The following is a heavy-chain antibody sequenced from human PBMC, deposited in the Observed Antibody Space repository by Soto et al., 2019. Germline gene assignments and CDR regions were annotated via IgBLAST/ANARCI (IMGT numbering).Heavy chain of an antibody. J-gene: IGHJ4*02. D-gene: IGHD6-6*01. CDR3: VRSSAARPLTIDY. V-gene: IGHV2-5*02. CDR2: IYWDDDK. CDR1: GFSLSTSGVG. Sequence: QITLKESGPTLVKPTQTLTLTCTVSGFSLSTSGVGVGWIRQPPGKALEWLALIYWDDDKRYRPSLKSRLTITSDTSKTQVVLTVTDMDPVDTATYYCVRSSAARPLTIDYWGQGTLVTVSS.